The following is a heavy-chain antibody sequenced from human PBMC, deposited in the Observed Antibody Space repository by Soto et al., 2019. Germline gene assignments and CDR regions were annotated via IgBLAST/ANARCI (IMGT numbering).Heavy chain of an antibody. D-gene: IGHD2-21*02. CDR1: GDSISSSNYY. Sequence: PSETLALTCSVSGDSISSSNYYWGWIRQSPGKGLGWIASVDYSGNSYYNPSLRSRVTVSVDTSKNQFSLEVSFVTAADTAVYYCARIRPVGGNSISNWFDPWGQGTLVTVPQ. V-gene: IGHV4-39*01. CDR2: VDYSGNS. J-gene: IGHJ5*02. CDR3: ARIRPVGGNSISNWFDP.